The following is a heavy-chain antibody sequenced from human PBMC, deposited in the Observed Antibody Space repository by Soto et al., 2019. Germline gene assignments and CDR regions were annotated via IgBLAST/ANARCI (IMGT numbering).Heavy chain of an antibody. Sequence: QLQLQESGPGLVKPSETLSLTCTVSGGSISSSSFHWGWIRQPPGKGLEWIGSIYYSGSTYYSPSHKSRVTXPXTXTXHQSSRQLSAGTAADTAVYYCARRERAAGTDWWFDPWGQGTLVTVSS. CDR3: ARRERAAGTDWWFDP. D-gene: IGHD6-13*01. V-gene: IGHV4-39*01. CDR2: IYYSGST. J-gene: IGHJ5*02. CDR1: GGSISSSSFH.